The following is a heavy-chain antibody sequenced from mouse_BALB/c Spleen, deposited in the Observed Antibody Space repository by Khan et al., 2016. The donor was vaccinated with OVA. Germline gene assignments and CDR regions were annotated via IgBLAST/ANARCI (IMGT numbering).Heavy chain of an antibody. V-gene: IGHV5-12*02. CDR3: AREGDDGGLAY. D-gene: IGHD2-3*01. Sequence: EVELVESGGGLVQPGGSLKLSCATSGFTFSDYYMYWVRQTPEKRLEWVAYLSNRGTTTYYPDTVRGRFTISRDNAKNTLYLQMSRLESEDTARYYCAREGDDGGLAYWGQGTLVTVSA. CDR2: LSNRGTTT. J-gene: IGHJ3*01. CDR1: GFTFSDYY.